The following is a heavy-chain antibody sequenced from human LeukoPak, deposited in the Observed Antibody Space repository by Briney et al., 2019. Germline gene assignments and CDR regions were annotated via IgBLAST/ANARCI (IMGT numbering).Heavy chain of an antibody. CDR1: GFTFSSYW. V-gene: IGHV3-74*01. CDR3: ARDNWNYDHYFDS. Sequence: GGSLRLSCAASGFTFSSYWMHWVRQAPGKGLVWVSRIKTDGSSTSYADSVKGRFTVSRDNAKNTLYLQMNSLRAEDTAVYYCARDNWNYDHYFDSWGQGTLVTVSS. CDR2: IKTDGSST. D-gene: IGHD1-7*01. J-gene: IGHJ4*02.